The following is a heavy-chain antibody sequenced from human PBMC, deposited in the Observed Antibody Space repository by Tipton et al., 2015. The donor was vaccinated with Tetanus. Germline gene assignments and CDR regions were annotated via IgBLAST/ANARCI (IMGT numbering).Heavy chain of an antibody. D-gene: IGHD6-19*01. CDR3: ARLVRQWLVPEDY. CDR1: GGTFTNYA. J-gene: IGHJ4*02. CDR2: IIPIFGTP. Sequence: QSGPEVKQPGSSVKVSCKASGGTFTNYALSWVRQAPGHGLEWMGGIIPIFGTPNYAQKFKGRVSITADKSTTTASMELSSLTSEDTGMYYCARLVRQWLVPEDYWGQGTLVTVSS. V-gene: IGHV1-69*06.